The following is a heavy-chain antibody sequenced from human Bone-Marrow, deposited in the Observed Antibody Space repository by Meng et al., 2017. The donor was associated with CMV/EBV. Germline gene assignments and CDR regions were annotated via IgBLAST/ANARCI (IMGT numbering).Heavy chain of an antibody. J-gene: IGHJ4*02. V-gene: IGHV3-21*01. CDR1: GFTFSSYS. CDR2: ISSSSSYI. Sequence: GESLKISCAASGFTFSSYSMNWVRQAPGKGLEWVSSISSSSSYIYYADSVKGRFTISRENSKNTVYLQMNSLSPEDTAVYYCAKGGHSNSCDYWGQGTLVTVSS. D-gene: IGHD6-13*01. CDR3: AKGGHSNSCDY.